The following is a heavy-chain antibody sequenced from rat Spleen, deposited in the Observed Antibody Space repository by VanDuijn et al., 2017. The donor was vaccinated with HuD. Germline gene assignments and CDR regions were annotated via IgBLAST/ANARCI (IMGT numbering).Heavy chain of an antibody. CDR1: GFSLISNS. V-gene: IGHV2-1*01. J-gene: IGHJ3*01. CDR3: TRSDGGYSQHWFAY. D-gene: IGHD1-11*01. CDR2: IWGDGST. Sequence: QVQLKESGPGLVQPSQTLSLTCTVSGFSLISNSVHWVRQPPGKGLEWMGGIWGDGSTHYNSALKSRLSSCRDTSKSQVFLKMNSLQTDDTAIYSCTRSDGGYSQHWFAYWGQGTLVTVSS.